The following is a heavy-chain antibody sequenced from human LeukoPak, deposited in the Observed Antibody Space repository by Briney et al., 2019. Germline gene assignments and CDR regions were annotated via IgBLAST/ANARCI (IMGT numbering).Heavy chain of an antibody. V-gene: IGHV3-48*04. Sequence: GGSLRLSCAASGFTFSSYSMNWVRQARGKGLEWVSFISSSSSTIYYADSVKGRFTISRDNAKNSLYLQMNSLRAEDTAVYYCARDRGGSYSAIDYWGQGTLVTVSS. CDR1: GFTFSSYS. CDR2: ISSSSSTI. J-gene: IGHJ4*02. D-gene: IGHD1-26*01. CDR3: ARDRGGSYSAIDY.